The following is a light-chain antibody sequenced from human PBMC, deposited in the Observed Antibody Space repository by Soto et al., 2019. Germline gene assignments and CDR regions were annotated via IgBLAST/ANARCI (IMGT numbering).Light chain of an antibody. CDR3: SSYADSNNYV. J-gene: IGLJ1*01. CDR1: SSDVGGYNY. V-gene: IGLV2-8*01. CDR2: EVS. Sequence: QSVLTQPPSASGSPGQSVTISCTGTSSDVGGYNYVSWYQQHPGKAPKLMIYEVSKRPSGVPDRVSGSKSGNTASLTVSELQVEDEADYYGSSYADSNNYVCGTGSKAT.